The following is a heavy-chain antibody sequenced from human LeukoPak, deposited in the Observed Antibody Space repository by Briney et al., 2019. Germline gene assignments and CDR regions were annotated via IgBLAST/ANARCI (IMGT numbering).Heavy chain of an antibody. Sequence: SETLSLTCTVSGGSISSYYWSWIRQPPGKGLEWIGYIYYSGSTNYNPSLKSRVTISVDTSKNQFSLKLSSVTAADTAVYYCARGHWLDPWGQGTLVTVPS. CDR2: IYYSGST. V-gene: IGHV4-59*01. CDR3: ARGHWLDP. CDR1: GGSISSYY. J-gene: IGHJ5*02.